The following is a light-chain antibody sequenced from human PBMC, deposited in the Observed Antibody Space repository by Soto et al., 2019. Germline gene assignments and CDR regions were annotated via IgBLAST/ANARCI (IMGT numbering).Light chain of an antibody. CDR2: DAS. J-gene: IGKJ1*01. V-gene: IGKV1-5*01. CDR3: QQYETFSGT. CDR1: QSVSGW. Sequence: DIQMTQSPSTLSATVGDTGTLTCRASQSVSGWLAWYQQKPGEAPKLLIYDASALPRGVPSRFSGSGSGTKFTLTIASLQPDDFATYYCQQYETFSGTFGPGIKVDIK.